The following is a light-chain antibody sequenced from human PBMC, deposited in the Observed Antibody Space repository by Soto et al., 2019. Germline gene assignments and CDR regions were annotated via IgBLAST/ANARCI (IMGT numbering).Light chain of an antibody. J-gene: IGKJ5*01. Sequence: EIVMTQSPATLSMSPGERDPLSCRARQSVSSSLAWYQQNPGQAPRLLIYSASTRATGIPARFSGSGSGTEFTLTISSLEPEDFAVYYCQQRSKWPPEVTFGQGTRLENK. CDR1: QSVSSS. CDR3: QQRSKWPPEVT. V-gene: IGKV3-15*01. CDR2: SAS.